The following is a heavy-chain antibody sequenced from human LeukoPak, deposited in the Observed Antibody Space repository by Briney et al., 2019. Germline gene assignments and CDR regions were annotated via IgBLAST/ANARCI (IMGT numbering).Heavy chain of an antibody. D-gene: IGHD6-13*01. CDR1: GRSLSSSSYY. CDR3: ARLPTGYSSSWYWRGY. J-gene: IGHJ4*02. Sequence: SETLSLTCTVSGRSLSSSSYYWGWIRQPPGKGLEWIGSIYYSGSTYYNPSLKSRVTISVDTSKNQFSLKLSSVTAADTAVYYCARLPTGYSSSWYWRGYWGQGTLVTVSS. CDR2: IYYSGST. V-gene: IGHV4-39*01.